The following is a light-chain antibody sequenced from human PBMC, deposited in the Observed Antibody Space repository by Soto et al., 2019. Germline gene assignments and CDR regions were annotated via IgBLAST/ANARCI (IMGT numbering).Light chain of an antibody. J-gene: IGKJ1*01. V-gene: IGKV1-39*01. CDR2: AAS. CDR3: QQSDSMPWT. Sequence: DTQMTQSPSSLSASVGDRVTITCRASQSISGYLNWYQKKSGQAPRLLMYAASSLQSGVPSRFSGSGSGTDFTLTISSLQPEDSATYYCQQSDSMPWTFGQGTKVDIK. CDR1: QSISGY.